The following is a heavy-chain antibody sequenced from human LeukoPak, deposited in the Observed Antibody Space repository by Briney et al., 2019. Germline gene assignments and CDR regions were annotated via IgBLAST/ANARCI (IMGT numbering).Heavy chain of an antibody. CDR1: GFTFSSYS. J-gene: IGHJ4*02. Sequence: GGSLRLSCAASGFTFSSYSMNWVRQAPGKGLEWVSSISSSSSYIYYADSVKGRFTISRDNAKNSLYLQMNSLGAEDTAVYYCASRLRIAAAGGGNNYWGQGTLVTVSS. V-gene: IGHV3-21*01. CDR2: ISSSSSYI. CDR3: ASRLRIAAAGGGNNY. D-gene: IGHD6-13*01.